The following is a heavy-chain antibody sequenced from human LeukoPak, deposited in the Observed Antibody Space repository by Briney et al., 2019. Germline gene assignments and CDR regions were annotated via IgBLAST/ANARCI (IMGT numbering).Heavy chain of an antibody. D-gene: IGHD3-10*01. CDR2: IWYDGSNK. V-gene: IGHV3-33*01. CDR3: ARGPAGDWYFDL. CDR1: GFTFSSYG. J-gene: IGHJ2*01. Sequence: GRSLRLSCAASGFTFSSYGMHWVRQAPGKGLEWVAVIWYDGSNKYYADSVKGRFTISRDNSKNTLYLQMNSLRAEDTAVYYCARGPAGDWYFDLWGRGTLVTVSS.